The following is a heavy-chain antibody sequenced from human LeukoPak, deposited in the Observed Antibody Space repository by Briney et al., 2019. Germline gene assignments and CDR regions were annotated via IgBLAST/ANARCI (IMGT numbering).Heavy chain of an antibody. D-gene: IGHD3-22*01. CDR2: IRSKAYGGTT. CDR1: GSTFGDYA. Sequence: GGSLRLSCTASGSTFGDYAMRWFRQAPGKGLEWVGFIRSKAYGGTTEYAASVKGRFTISRDDSKSIAYLQMNSLKTEDTAVYYCTRGLTYYYDSSGPPDAFDIWGQGTMVTVSS. CDR3: TRGLTYYYDSSGPPDAFDI. V-gene: IGHV3-49*03. J-gene: IGHJ3*02.